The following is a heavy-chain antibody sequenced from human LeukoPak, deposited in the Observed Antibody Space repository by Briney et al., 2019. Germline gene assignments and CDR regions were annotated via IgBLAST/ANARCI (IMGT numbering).Heavy chain of an antibody. CDR3: TTLYGSGSYSSLYYYGMDV. V-gene: IGHV3-15*01. J-gene: IGHJ6*02. CDR2: IKSKTDGGTT. Sequence: GGSLRLSCAASGFTFSNAWMSWVRQAPGKGLEWVGRIKSKTDGGTTDYAAHVKGRFTISRNNSKNTLYLQMNSLKTEDTAVYYCTTLYGSGSYSSLYYYGMDVWGQGTTVTVSS. CDR1: GFTFSNAW. D-gene: IGHD3-10*01.